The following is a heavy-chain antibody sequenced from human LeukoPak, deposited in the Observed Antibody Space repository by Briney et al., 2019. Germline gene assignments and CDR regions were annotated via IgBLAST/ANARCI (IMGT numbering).Heavy chain of an antibody. CDR2: INQSGST. J-gene: IGHJ6*03. Sequence: SGTLSLTCAVYGGSFSGYYWSWIRPPPGKGREGIGEINQSGSTNYNPSLKSRVTISVDTSKNQFSLKLSSVTAADTAVDYCARGNAARPFYYYYYMDVWGKGTTVTVSS. CDR1: GGSFSGYY. D-gene: IGHD6-6*01. V-gene: IGHV4-34*01. CDR3: ARGNAARPFYYYYYMDV.